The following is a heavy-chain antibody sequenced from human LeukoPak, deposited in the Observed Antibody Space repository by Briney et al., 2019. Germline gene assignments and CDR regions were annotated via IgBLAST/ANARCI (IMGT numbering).Heavy chain of an antibody. CDR3: ARDWGVPDDGTKNWFDP. D-gene: IGHD3-22*01. Sequence: SETLSLTCTVSGGSISRYYWSWIRQPAGKGLEWIGRIYTSGSTNYNPSNYNPSLQSRVTMSLDTSKNQLSLKLSSVTAADTAVYYCARDWGVPDDGTKNWFDPGGQGTLVTVSA. CDR1: GGSISRYY. J-gene: IGHJ5*02. V-gene: IGHV4-4*07. CDR2: IYTSGST.